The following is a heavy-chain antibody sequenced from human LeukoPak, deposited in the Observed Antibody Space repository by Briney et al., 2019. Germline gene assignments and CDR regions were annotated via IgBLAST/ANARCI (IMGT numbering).Heavy chain of an antibody. D-gene: IGHD3-10*01. Sequence: PGGSLRLSCAASGFTFSSYWMHWVRQAPGKGLVWVSRINSDGSSTSYADSVKGRFTISRDNAKNTLYLQMNSLRAEDTAVYYCARPERSGRYNYWGQGTLVTVSS. CDR2: INSDGSST. CDR3: ARPERSGRYNY. V-gene: IGHV3-74*01. J-gene: IGHJ4*02. CDR1: GFTFSSYW.